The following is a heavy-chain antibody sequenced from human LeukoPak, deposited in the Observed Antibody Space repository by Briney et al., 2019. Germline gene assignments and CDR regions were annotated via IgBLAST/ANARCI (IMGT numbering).Heavy chain of an antibody. D-gene: IGHD4-17*01. CDR3: ARDRTKNTVTTHFDL. Sequence: GGSLRLSCAASGFTFSDYYMSWIRQAPGKGLEWVSYISSSGSTIYYADSVKGRFTISRDNAKNSLYLQMNSLRAEDTAVYYCARDRTKNTVTTHFDLWGQGSLVVVSS. CDR2: ISSSGSTI. CDR1: GFTFSDYY. V-gene: IGHV3-11*01. J-gene: IGHJ4*02.